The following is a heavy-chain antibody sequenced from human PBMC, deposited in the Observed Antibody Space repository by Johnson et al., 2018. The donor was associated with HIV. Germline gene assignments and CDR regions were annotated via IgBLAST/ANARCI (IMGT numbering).Heavy chain of an antibody. V-gene: IGHV3-30-3*01. CDR2: ISYDGSNK. CDR3: ALHPYGDYGDAFDI. CDR1: GFTFSSYA. J-gene: IGHJ3*02. D-gene: IGHD4-17*01. Sequence: VQLVESGGGVVQPGRSLRLSCAASGFTFSSYAMHWVRQAPGKGLEWVAVISYDGSNKYYADSVKGRFTISRDNAKNSLYLQMKSLRAEDTAVYYCALHPYGDYGDAFDIWGQGTLVTVSS.